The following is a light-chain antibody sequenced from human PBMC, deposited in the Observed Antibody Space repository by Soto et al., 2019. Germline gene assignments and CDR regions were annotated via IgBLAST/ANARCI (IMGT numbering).Light chain of an antibody. V-gene: IGKV3-20*01. CDR3: QQSGSSPWT. CDR2: GAS. J-gene: IGKJ1*01. Sequence: EILLTQSPGTLSLSPGERATLSCRASQSVSSSYLAWYQQKPGQAPRLLIYGASSRATGIPDRFSGSGSGTDFTLTISRLEPDDFAVYYCQQSGSSPWTFGQGTQVQIK. CDR1: QSVSSSY.